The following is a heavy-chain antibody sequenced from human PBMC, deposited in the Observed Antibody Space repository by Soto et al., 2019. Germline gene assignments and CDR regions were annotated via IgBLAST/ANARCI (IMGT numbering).Heavy chain of an antibody. CDR3: ARVTAAADSPFDY. Sequence: SETLSLTCTVSCGSISSGGYYWSWIRQHPGKGLEWIGYIYYSGSTYYNPSLKSRVTIPVDTSKNQFSLKLSSVTAADTAVYYCARVTAAADSPFDYWGQGTLVTVSS. CDR1: CGSISSGGYY. J-gene: IGHJ4*02. D-gene: IGHD6-13*01. V-gene: IGHV4-31*03. CDR2: IYYSGST.